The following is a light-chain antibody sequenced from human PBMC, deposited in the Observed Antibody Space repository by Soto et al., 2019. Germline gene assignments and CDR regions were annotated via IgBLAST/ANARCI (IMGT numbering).Light chain of an antibody. CDR3: LLYLGGGIWV. V-gene: IGLV8-61*01. J-gene: IGLJ3*02. CDR1: SGPVFTSSY. CDR2: NTN. Sequence: QTVVTPEPSFSVSPGGTVTLTCGLSSGPVFTSSYPNWYQQTPGQAPRTLIFNTNTRSSGVPDRFSGSILGDKAALTITGAQADDDSYYYCLLYLGGGIWVFGGGTKVTVL.